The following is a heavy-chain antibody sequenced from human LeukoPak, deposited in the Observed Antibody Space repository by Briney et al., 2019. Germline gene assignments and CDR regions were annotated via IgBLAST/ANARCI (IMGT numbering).Heavy chain of an antibody. CDR2: INHSGST. D-gene: IGHD2-21*01. CDR1: GGSFSGYY. CDR3: ASGDSRYYYYGMDV. Sequence: KTSETLSLTCAVYGGSFSGYYWSWIRQPPGKGLEWIGEINHSGSTNYNPSLKSRVTISVDTSKNQFSLKLSSVTAADTAVYYCASGDSRYYYYGMDVWGQGTTVTVSS. V-gene: IGHV4-34*01. J-gene: IGHJ6*02.